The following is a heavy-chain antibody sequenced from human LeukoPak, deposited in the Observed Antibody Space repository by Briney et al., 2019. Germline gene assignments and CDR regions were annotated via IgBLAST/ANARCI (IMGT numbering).Heavy chain of an antibody. D-gene: IGHD3-22*01. CDR1: GYSSTTDW. Sequence: GESLKISCKASGYSSTTDWIGWVRQMPGKGLEWMGIIYPGDSDTRYSPSFQGQVTISADKSISTAYLQWSSLKASDTAMYYCARRYYYDSSGAFDIWGQGTMVTVSS. CDR3: ARRYYYDSSGAFDI. CDR2: IYPGDSDT. V-gene: IGHV5-51*01. J-gene: IGHJ3*02.